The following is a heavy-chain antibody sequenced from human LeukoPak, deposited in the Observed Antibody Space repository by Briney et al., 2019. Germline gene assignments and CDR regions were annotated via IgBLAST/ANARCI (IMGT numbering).Heavy chain of an antibody. Sequence: PSETLSLTCTVSGGSISSSNWWSWVRQPPGKGLEWIGEIYHSGSTNYNPSLKSRVTISVDKSKNQFSLKLSSATAADTAVYYCAKTSGYSYGYGGNYYYMDVWGKGTTVTVSS. CDR2: IYHSGST. CDR1: GGSISSSNW. V-gene: IGHV4-4*02. D-gene: IGHD5-18*01. J-gene: IGHJ6*03. CDR3: AKTSGYSYGYGGNYYYMDV.